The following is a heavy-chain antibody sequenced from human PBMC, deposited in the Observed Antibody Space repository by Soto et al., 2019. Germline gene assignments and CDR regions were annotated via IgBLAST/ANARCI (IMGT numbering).Heavy chain of an antibody. J-gene: IGHJ5*02. D-gene: IGHD5-12*01. Sequence: VKVSCKASGYTFTSYGISWVRQAPGQGLEWMGWISAYNGNTNYAQKLQGRVTMTTDTSTSTAYMELRSLRSDDTAVYYCARELADSGYDYWFDPWGQGTLVTVSS. CDR2: ISAYNGNT. CDR3: ARELADSGYDYWFDP. V-gene: IGHV1-18*01. CDR1: GYTFTSYG.